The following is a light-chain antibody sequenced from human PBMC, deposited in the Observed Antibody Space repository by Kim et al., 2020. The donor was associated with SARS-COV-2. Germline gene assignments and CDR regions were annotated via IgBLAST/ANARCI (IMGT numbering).Light chain of an antibody. CDR2: HVS. Sequence: QSALTQPASVSGSPGQSITISCTGTNGDVGGYNFVSWYQQYPGKAPKLIIYHVSNRPSGVSSRFSGSKSANTAFLTISGLLAEDEAEYYCSSYTSGNIREVFGGGTQLTVL. V-gene: IGLV2-14*03. CDR3: SSYTSGNIREV. CDR1: NGDVGGYNF. J-gene: IGLJ3*02.